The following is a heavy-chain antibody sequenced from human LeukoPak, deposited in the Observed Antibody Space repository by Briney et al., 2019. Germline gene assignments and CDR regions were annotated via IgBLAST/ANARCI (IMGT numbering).Heavy chain of an antibody. J-gene: IGHJ5*01. CDR2: LDRDGTTT. CDR3: VRDTENIGYDAFEF. D-gene: IGHD2/OR15-2a*01. Sequence: TGGSLRLSCVASGFTFSTYWMHWVRQAPGKGLECVSRLDRDGTTTSYADSVYGRFTISRDNAKSTLYLQMRSLRAKDTAVYYCVRDTENIGYDAFEFWGHGTLVTVSS. V-gene: IGHV3-74*01. CDR1: GFTFSTYW.